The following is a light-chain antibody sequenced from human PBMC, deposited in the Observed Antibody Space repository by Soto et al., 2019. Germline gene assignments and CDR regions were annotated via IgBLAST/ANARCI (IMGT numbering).Light chain of an antibody. CDR1: SSDVGSHNF. V-gene: IGLV2-23*02. CDR3: YSYIGSIS. Sequence: QSVLTQPASVSGSPGQSITISCTGTSSDVGSHNFVSWYQQHPGKAPELMIYEVSNRPSGVSNRFSGSKSGNTASLTISGLQAEDEADYYCYSYIGSISFGGGTKLTVL. CDR2: EVS. J-gene: IGLJ2*01.